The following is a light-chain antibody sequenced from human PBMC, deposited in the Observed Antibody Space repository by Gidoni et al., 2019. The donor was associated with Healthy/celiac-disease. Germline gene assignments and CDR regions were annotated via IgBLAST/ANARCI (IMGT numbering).Light chain of an antibody. J-gene: IGLJ3*02. Sequence: QSVLTQTPSASGTTGQRVTIPCSGSVSNIGSNTVDWYRHLPGTAPKRLLYSNIQRPSGVPDRFSGSKSGTSASLAISGLQSEDEADYYCAAWDDSLNGWVFGAGTKLTVL. CDR2: SNI. CDR1: VSNIGSNT. CDR3: AAWDDSLNGWV. V-gene: IGLV1-44*01.